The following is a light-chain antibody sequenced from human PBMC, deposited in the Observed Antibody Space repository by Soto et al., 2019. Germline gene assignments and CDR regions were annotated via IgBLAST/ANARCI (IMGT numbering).Light chain of an antibody. V-gene: IGKV3-20*01. CDR1: QSVSSNY. CDR2: GAS. Sequence: EIVLTQSPGTLSLSPGERATLSCRASQSVSSNYLAWYQHRPGRAPRLLIYGASTRATGIPARFSGSGSGTDFTLTISRLEPEDFAVYYCQQYHNWPPITFGQGTRLEIK. J-gene: IGKJ5*01. CDR3: QQYHNWPPIT.